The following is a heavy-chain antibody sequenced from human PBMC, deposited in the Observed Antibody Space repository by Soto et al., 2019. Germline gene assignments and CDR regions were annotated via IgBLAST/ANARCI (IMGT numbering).Heavy chain of an antibody. Sequence: ASVKVSCKASGYTFTSYYMHWVRQAPGQGLEWMGIINPNGGSTIYAQKFQGRVTMTKDTSTDTAYMELSSLRSEDTAVYYCATDLFPTYSSGWYVVYWGQGTLVTVSS. CDR1: GYTFTSYY. CDR3: ATDLFPTYSSGWYVVY. CDR2: INPNGGST. D-gene: IGHD6-19*01. V-gene: IGHV1-46*01. J-gene: IGHJ4*02.